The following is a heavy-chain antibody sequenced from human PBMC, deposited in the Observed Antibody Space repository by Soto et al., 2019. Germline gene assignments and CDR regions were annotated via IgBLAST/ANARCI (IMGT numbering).Heavy chain of an antibody. D-gene: IGHD3-16*01. CDR2: ISSSGSTI. J-gene: IGHJ4*02. Sequence: EVQLVESGGGLVQPGGSLRLSCAASGFTFSSYEMNWVRQAPGKGLEWVSYISSSGSTIYYADSVKGRFTIFRDNAKNSLYLQMNSLRAEDTAVYYRASPTWGREVAGVDYWGQGTLVTVSS. V-gene: IGHV3-48*03. CDR3: ASPTWGREVAGVDY. CDR1: GFTFSSYE.